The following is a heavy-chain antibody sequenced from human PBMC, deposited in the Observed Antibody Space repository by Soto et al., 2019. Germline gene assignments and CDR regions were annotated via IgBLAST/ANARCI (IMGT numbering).Heavy chain of an antibody. V-gene: IGHV1-3*01. Sequence: ASVKVSCKASGYTFTSYGMNWVRQAPGRGLEWMGWINPGNGNTKYSQKFQGRVIIDSHTSASTAYMELSSLISEDTAVYYFARGGYFDSSNYLDYWGRGTLVTVSS. J-gene: IGHJ4*02. CDR3: ARGGYFDSSNYLDY. CDR2: INPGNGNT. D-gene: IGHD3-22*01. CDR1: GYTFTSYG.